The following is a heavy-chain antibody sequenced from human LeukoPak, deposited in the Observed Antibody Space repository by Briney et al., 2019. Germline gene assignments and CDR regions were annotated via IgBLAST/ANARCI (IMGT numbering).Heavy chain of an antibody. CDR1: GGSFSGYY. Sequence: PSETLSLTCAVYGGSFSGYYWSWIRQPPGKGLEWIGEINHSGSTNYNPSLKSRVTISVDTSKNQFSLKLSSVTAADTAVYYCARHSYYYDSSGSRARDGKTLFDYWGQGTLVTVSS. D-gene: IGHD3-22*01. CDR3: ARHSYYYDSSGSRARDGKTLFDY. CDR2: INHSGST. J-gene: IGHJ4*02. V-gene: IGHV4-34*01.